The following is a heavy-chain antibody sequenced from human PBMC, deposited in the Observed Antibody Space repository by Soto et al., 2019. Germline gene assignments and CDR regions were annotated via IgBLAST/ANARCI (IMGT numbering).Heavy chain of an antibody. CDR1: GISLSTSGVG. CDR3: ARGLATLPVFAFEV. Sequence: QITVKGSGPTLVQPTQTLTLTCSLSGISLSTSGVGLGWIRQTPGKALEWLALTYWNDDKHYTPSLKSRLTITKDTSKTQAVLTMTNMDPVDTATYYCARGLATLPVFAFEVWGQGTVVTVSS. V-gene: IGHV2-5*01. CDR2: TYWNDDK. D-gene: IGHD6-6*01. J-gene: IGHJ3*01.